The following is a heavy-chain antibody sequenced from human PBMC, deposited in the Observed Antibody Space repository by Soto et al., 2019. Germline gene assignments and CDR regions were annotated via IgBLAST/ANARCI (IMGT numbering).Heavy chain of an antibody. D-gene: IGHD3-22*01. Sequence: ASVKVSCKASGYTFTSYGISWVRQAPGQGLEWMGWISAYNGNTNYAQKLQGRVTMTTDTSTSTAYMELRSLGSDGTAVYYCARDKGEAYYYDSSGYGSGSGMDVWGQGTTVTVSS. CDR1: GYTFTSYG. CDR2: ISAYNGNT. J-gene: IGHJ6*02. CDR3: ARDKGEAYYYDSSGYGSGSGMDV. V-gene: IGHV1-18*01.